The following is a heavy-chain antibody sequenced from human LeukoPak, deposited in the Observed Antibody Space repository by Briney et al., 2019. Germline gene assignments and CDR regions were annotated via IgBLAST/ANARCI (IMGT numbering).Heavy chain of an antibody. Sequence: PGGSLRLSCAASGFTFSSYSMNWVRQAPGKGLEWVSSISSSSSYIYYADSVKGRFTISRDNAKNSLYLQMNSLRAEDTAVYYCAKGLIAAVGLFDYWGQGTLVTVSS. CDR1: GFTFSSYS. CDR2: ISSSSSYI. V-gene: IGHV3-21*04. CDR3: AKGLIAAVGLFDY. J-gene: IGHJ4*02. D-gene: IGHD6-13*01.